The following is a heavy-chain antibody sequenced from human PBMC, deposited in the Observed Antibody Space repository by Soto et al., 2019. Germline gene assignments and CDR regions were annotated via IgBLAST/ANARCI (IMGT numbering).Heavy chain of an antibody. CDR3: ARVYRITMVRGVLSEY. D-gene: IGHD3-10*01. Sequence: QVQLVQSGAEVKKPGASVKVSCKASGYTFTSYGISWVRQAPGQGLEWMGWISAYNGNTNYAQKLQGRVTMTTDTSTSTASMELRSLRSDDTAVYYCARVYRITMVRGVLSEYGGQGPLVTVSS. J-gene: IGHJ4*02. CDR2: ISAYNGNT. CDR1: GYTFTSYG. V-gene: IGHV1-18*01.